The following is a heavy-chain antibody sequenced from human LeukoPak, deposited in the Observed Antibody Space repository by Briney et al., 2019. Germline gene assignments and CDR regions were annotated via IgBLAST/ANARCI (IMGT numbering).Heavy chain of an antibody. CDR1: GGSISSGDYY. J-gene: IGHJ4*02. V-gene: IGHV4-30-4*01. Sequence: SETLSLTCTVSGGSISSGDYYWSWIRQPPGKGLEWIGYIYYSGSTYYKPSLKSRVTISVDTSKNQFSLKLSSVTAADTAVYYCARAADEAVAGTNWGQGTLVTVSS. CDR2: IYYSGST. D-gene: IGHD6-19*01. CDR3: ARAADEAVAGTN.